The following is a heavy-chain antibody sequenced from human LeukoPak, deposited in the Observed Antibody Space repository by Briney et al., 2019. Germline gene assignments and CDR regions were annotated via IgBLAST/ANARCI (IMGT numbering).Heavy chain of an antibody. CDR3: AADPKGSSGWYMDNWFDP. D-gene: IGHD6-19*01. CDR1: GFTFTSSA. J-gene: IGHJ5*02. Sequence: SVKVSCKASGFTFTSSAMQWVRQARGQRLEWIGWIVVGSGNTNYAQKFQERVTITRDMSTSTAYMELSSLRSEDTAVSYCAADPKGSSGWYMDNWFDPWGQGTLVTVSS. CDR2: IVVGSGNT. V-gene: IGHV1-58*02.